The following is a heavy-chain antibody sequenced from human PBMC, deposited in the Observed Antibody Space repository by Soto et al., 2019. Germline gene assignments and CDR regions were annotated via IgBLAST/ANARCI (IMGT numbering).Heavy chain of an antibody. CDR1: GGAIGSHY. Sequence: SETLSLTCTISGGAIGSHYWTWIRQPAGKGLEWIGRIYGSGSTKYNPSLQSRVTMSLDTSKNQFSLRLESVTAADTAVYYCARGQRFSDWFDPWGQGTLVTVYS. CDR3: ARGQRFSDWFDP. J-gene: IGHJ5*02. D-gene: IGHD3-3*01. V-gene: IGHV4-4*07. CDR2: IYGSGST.